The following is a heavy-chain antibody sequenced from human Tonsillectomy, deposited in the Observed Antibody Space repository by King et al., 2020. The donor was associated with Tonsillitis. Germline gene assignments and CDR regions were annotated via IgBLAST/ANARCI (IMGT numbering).Heavy chain of an antibody. CDR3: AKLLRSGYHLYYMDV. J-gene: IGHJ6*03. CDR1: GFTFRRFA. V-gene: IGHV3-23*04. D-gene: IGHD3-3*01. Sequence: VQLVQSGGGLVQPGGSLRLSCAASGFTFRRFAMSWVRQAPGKGVEWVSRISDSVVVQYYADSVNRPFTNSRDNSKNTLYLQVNGLRDEDTAVYYCAKLLRSGYHLYYMDVWGKGTTVTVSS. CDR2: ISDSVVVQ.